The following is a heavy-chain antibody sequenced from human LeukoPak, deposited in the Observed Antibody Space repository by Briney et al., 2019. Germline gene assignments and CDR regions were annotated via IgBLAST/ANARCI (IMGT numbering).Heavy chain of an antibody. CDR2: IFPADSDT. CDR3: ARLNGDYPRFYYYMDV. Sequence: KPGESLRISCKASGYSFTNFWIGWVRQMPGKGLEWMGIIFPADSDTTYSPSFECQVTISADKSISTAYLQWSSLKASDTAIYYCARLNGDYPRFYYYMDVWGKGTTVTVSS. D-gene: IGHD4-17*01. V-gene: IGHV5-51*03. J-gene: IGHJ6*03. CDR1: GYSFTNFW.